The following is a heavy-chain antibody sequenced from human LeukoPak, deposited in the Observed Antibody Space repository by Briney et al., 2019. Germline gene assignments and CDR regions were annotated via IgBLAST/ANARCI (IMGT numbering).Heavy chain of an antibody. J-gene: IGHJ4*02. CDR3: ARDNYYDSSGYYFDY. Sequence: PSETLSLTCAVYGGSFSGYYWSWIRQPPGKGLEWIGEINHSGSTNYNPSLKSRVTISVDTSKNQFSLKLSSVTGADTAVYYCARDNYYDSSGYYFDYWGQGTLVTVSS. D-gene: IGHD3-22*01. CDR2: INHSGST. CDR1: GGSFSGYY. V-gene: IGHV4-34*01.